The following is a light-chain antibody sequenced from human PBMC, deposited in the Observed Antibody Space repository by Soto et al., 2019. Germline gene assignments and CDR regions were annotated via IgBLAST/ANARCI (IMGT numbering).Light chain of an antibody. CDR3: QQAYSKNT. CDR1: QNIRTY. Sequence: DIQMTQSPSSLSASVGDRVTIACRASQNIRTYLNWYQQNPGKAPKLLIYAASNLHSGVPSRFSGSGSGTDFTLNISSLPPEDFATYYCQQAYSKNTFGGGTKVEIK. CDR2: AAS. J-gene: IGKJ4*01. V-gene: IGKV1-39*01.